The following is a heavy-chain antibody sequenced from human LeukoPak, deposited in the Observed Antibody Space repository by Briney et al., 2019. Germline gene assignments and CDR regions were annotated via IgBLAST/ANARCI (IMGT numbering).Heavy chain of an antibody. CDR3: AKDKGLISGKYYFDY. CDR1: GFTFSAYE. CDR2: IWYDGSNN. V-gene: IGHV3-30*02. D-gene: IGHD1-26*01. J-gene: IGHJ4*02. Sequence: GGSLRLSCAASGFTFSAYEMNWVRQAPGKGLEWVGFIWYDGSNNYHADSVKGRFTISRDNSKNTVHLQMNSLRAEDTAVYYCAKDKGLISGKYYFDYWGQGALVTVPS.